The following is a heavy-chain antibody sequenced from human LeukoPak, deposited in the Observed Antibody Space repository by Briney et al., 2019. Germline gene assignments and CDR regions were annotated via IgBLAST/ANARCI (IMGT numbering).Heavy chain of an antibody. CDR3: ARVSFYYFYMDV. CDR2: ISPSGGST. J-gene: IGHJ6*03. CDR1: GYTFTSNY. Sequence: GASVKVSCKAFGYTFTSNYMHWVRQAPGQGPEWMGVISPSGGSTTYAQKFQGRVTLTRDMSTSTDYLELSSLRSEDTAVYYCARVSFYYFYMDVWGKGTTVTVSS. V-gene: IGHV1-46*01.